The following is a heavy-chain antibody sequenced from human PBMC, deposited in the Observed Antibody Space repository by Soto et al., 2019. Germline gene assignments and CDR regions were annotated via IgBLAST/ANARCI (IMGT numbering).Heavy chain of an antibody. D-gene: IGHD1-26*01. CDR1: GGSISSSNW. CDR3: ARDAEWELLPSPYGMDV. V-gene: IGHV4-4*03. CDR2: IYHSGST. Sequence: PETLSLTCAVSGGSISSSNWWSWVRQPPGKGLEWIGEIYHSGSTNYNPSLKSRVTISVDKSKNQFSLKLSSVTAADTAVYYCARDAEWELLPSPYGMDVWGQGTTVTVSS. J-gene: IGHJ6*02.